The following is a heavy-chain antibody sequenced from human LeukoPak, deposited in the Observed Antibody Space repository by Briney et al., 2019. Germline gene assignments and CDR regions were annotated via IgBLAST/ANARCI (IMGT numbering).Heavy chain of an antibody. CDR2: INHSGST. CDR1: GGSFSGYY. CDR3: ARGEYSSGFDY. J-gene: IGHJ4*02. Sequence: SETLSLTCAVYGGSFSGYYWSWIRQPPGKGLEWIGEINHSGSTNYNPSLKSRVTISVDTSKNQFSLKLSSVTAADTAVYYCARGEYSSGFDYWGQGTLVTVSS. V-gene: IGHV4-34*01. D-gene: IGHD6-19*01.